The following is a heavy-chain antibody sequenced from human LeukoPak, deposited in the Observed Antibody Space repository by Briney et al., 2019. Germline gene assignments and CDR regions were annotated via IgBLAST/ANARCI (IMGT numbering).Heavy chain of an antibody. V-gene: IGHV3-30-3*01. Sequence: PGGSLRLSCAASGFTFSSYAMHWVRQAPGKGLEWVAVISYDGSNKYYADSVKGRFTISRDNSKNTLYLQMNSLRAEDTAVYYCARGARVTAYFDYWGQGTLVTVSS. D-gene: IGHD2-21*02. J-gene: IGHJ4*02. CDR1: GFTFSSYA. CDR2: ISYDGSNK. CDR3: ARGARVTAYFDY.